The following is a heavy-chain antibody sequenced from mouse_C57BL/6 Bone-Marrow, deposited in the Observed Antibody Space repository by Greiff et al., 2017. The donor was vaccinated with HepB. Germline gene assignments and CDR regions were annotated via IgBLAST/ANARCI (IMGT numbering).Heavy chain of an antibody. Sequence: QVQLQQPGAELVKPGASVKLSCKASGYTFTSYWMHWVKQRPGQGLEWIGMIHPNSGSTNYNEKFKSNATLTVDKSSRTAYMQLSSLTSEDSAVYYCARSTTVVYYFDYWGKGTTRTVSS. CDR1: GYTFTSYW. D-gene: IGHD1-1*01. CDR2: IHPNSGST. J-gene: IGHJ2*01. CDR3: ARSTTVVYYFDY. V-gene: IGHV1-64*01.